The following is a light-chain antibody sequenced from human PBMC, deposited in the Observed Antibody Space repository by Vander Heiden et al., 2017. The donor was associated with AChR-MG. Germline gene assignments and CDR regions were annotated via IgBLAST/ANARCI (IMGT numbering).Light chain of an antibody. Sequence: DIQMTQSPSSLSASVGDRVTIICRACQNISRFLNWYQQKLGKAHKLLIYAASNLQSGVPPRFSGSGSRTDFTLAISSLQPEDFATYYCQQTDSFPPYTFGQGTKLEIK. V-gene: IGKV1-39*01. CDR2: AAS. CDR1: QNISRF. J-gene: IGKJ2*01. CDR3: QQTDSFPPYT.